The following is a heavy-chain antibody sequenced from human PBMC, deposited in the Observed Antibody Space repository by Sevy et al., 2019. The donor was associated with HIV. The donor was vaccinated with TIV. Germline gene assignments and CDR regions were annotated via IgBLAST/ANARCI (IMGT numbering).Heavy chain of an antibody. Sequence: ASAKVSCKGSGYPFTSFGISWVRQAPGQGLEWMGRINTNNGNANYAQRYQGRVTMTRDTSTSTAYMELRSLRSDDTAVYYCAKDRGYCSGGSCYIQVWGQGTLVTVSS. CDR1: GYPFTSFG. V-gene: IGHV1-18*01. CDR3: AKDRGYCSGGSCYIQV. D-gene: IGHD2-15*01. CDR2: INTNNGNA. J-gene: IGHJ1*01.